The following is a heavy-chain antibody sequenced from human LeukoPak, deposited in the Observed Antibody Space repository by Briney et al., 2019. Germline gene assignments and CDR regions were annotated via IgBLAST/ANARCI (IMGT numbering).Heavy chain of an antibody. CDR3: ARAHSSGWFDY. D-gene: IGHD6-19*01. CDR1: GYTFTTYG. J-gene: IGHJ4*02. V-gene: IGHV1-2*02. Sequence: ASVKVSCMASGYTFTTYGIPWVRQAPGQGVAWLGWISPYSGGTNYAQKFQGRVTMTRDTSISTAYMELSRLRSDDTAVYYCARAHSSGWFDYWGQGTLVTVSS. CDR2: ISPYSGGT.